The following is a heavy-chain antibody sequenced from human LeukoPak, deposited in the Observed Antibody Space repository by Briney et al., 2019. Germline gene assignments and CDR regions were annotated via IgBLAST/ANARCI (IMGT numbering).Heavy chain of an antibody. V-gene: IGHV3-48*03. J-gene: IGHJ6*03. CDR1: VYTYSRYE. Sequence: GGSLRLSCAPSVYTYSRYEVICVPHALGGGVGWVSYLCWSGGNIYYTDSVKGGFTISRDNSKNPLHLQMKSLRAEETAVYYSARAGSSGPGRYEHPPQYYYYYMDVWGKGTTVTVSS. CDR3: ARAGSSGPGRYEHPPQYYYYYMDV. D-gene: IGHD3-10*01. CDR2: LCWSGGNI.